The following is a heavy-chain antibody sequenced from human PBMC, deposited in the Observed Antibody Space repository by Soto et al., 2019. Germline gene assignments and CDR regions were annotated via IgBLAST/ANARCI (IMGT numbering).Heavy chain of an antibody. CDR3: ARTQGVYYYYGMDV. J-gene: IGHJ6*02. CDR1: GFTFSSYG. CDR2: IWYDGSNK. Sequence: QVPLVESGGGVVQPGRSLRLSCAASGFTFSSYGMHWVRQAPGKGLEWVAVIWYDGSNKYYADSVKGRFTISRDNSKNTLYLQMNSLRAEDTAVYYCARTQGVYYYYGMDVWGQGTTVTVSS. V-gene: IGHV3-33*01.